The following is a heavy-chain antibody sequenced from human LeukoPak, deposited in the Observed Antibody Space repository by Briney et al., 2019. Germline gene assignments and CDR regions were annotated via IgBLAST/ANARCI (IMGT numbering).Heavy chain of an antibody. V-gene: IGHV3-53*01. Sequence: GGSLRLSCAASGFTVSSNYMSWVRQAPGKGLEWVSVIYSGGSTYYADSVKGRFTISRDNSKNTLYLQMNSLRAEDTAVYYCARGAWGVDGYFSGGSCREVDYWGQGTLVTVSS. D-gene: IGHD2-15*01. CDR3: ARGAWGVDGYFSGGSCREVDY. J-gene: IGHJ4*02. CDR1: GFTVSSNY. CDR2: IYSGGST.